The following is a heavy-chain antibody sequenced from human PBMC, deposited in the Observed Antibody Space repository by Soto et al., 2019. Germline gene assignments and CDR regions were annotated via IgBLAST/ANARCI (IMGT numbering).Heavy chain of an antibody. CDR3: ARTYYYDSSGYYYFDY. CDR2: IYYSGST. D-gene: IGHD3-22*01. CDR1: GGSISSYY. Sequence: SETLSLTCTVSGGSISSYYWSWIRQPPGKGLEWIGYIYYSGSTNYNPSLKSRVTISVDTSKNQFSLKLSSVTAADTAMYYCARTYYYDSSGYYYFDYWGQGTLVTVSS. J-gene: IGHJ4*02. V-gene: IGHV4-59*01.